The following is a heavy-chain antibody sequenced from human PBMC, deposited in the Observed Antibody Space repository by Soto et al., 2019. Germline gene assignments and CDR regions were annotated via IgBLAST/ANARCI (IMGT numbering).Heavy chain of an antibody. D-gene: IGHD3-10*01. CDR3: ARDKSLVNGMDV. CDR2: ISSSGTI. V-gene: IGHV3-48*03. J-gene: IGHJ6*02. CDR1: GFSFGTYE. Sequence: EVQLVESGGGLIQPGGSLRLSCVASGFSFGTYEMNWVRQAPGKGLEWVSYISSSGTIYYVDAVKGRFTISRDNVKNSLFLHMSDLSADDTAVYYCARDKSLVNGMDVWGQGTTVSVSS.